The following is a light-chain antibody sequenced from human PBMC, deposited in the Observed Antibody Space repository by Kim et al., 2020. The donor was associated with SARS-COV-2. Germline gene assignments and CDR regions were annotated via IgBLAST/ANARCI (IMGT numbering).Light chain of an antibody. CDR3: QQRASWPT. CDR2: DAS. V-gene: IGKV3-11*01. CDR1: QSVSTY. Sequence: SLSPVERATLSCRASQSVSTYLAWYQQTPGQAPRLLIYDASNRATGIPARFSGSGSGTDFTLTISSLEPEDFAVYYCQQRASWPTFGQGTRLEIK. J-gene: IGKJ5*01.